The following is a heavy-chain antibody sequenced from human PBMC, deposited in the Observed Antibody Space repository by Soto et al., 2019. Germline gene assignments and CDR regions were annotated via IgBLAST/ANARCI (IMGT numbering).Heavy chain of an antibody. CDR3: ARTAGYYYYYMDV. Sequence: SETLSLTCAVYGGSFSGYYWSWIRQPPGKGLEWIGEINHSGSTNYNPSLKSRVTISVDTSKNQFSLKLSSVTAADTAVYYCARTAGYYYYYMDVWGKGTTVTVSS. V-gene: IGHV4-34*01. CDR2: INHSGST. CDR1: GGSFSGYY. J-gene: IGHJ6*03.